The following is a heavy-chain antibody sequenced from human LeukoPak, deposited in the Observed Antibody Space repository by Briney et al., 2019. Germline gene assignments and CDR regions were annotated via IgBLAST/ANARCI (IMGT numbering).Heavy chain of an antibody. V-gene: IGHV1-2*06. CDR1: GYTFTRYY. D-gene: IGHD3-22*01. J-gene: IGHJ4*02. Sequence: ASVKVSCKASGYTFTRYYMHWVRQAPRQGLEWMGRINPNSGGTNYAQKFQGRVTMTRDTSISTAYMELSRLRSDDTAVYYCARDRGYYDSTDYWGQGTLVTVSS. CDR2: INPNSGGT. CDR3: ARDRGYYDSTDY.